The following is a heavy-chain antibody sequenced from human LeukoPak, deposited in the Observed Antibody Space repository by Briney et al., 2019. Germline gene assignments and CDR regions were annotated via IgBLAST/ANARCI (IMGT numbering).Heavy chain of an antibody. CDR2: IIPIFGTA. CDR1: GGTFSSYA. D-gene: IGHD2-2*01. J-gene: IGHJ6*02. V-gene: IGHV1-69*05. Sequence: EASVKVSCKASGGTFSSYAISWVRQAPGQGLEWMGGIIPIFGTANYAQKFQGRVTITTDESTSTAYMELSSLRSEDTAVYYCARNAPIVVPAAMEYYYGMDVWGQGTTVTVSS. CDR3: ARNAPIVVPAAMEYYYGMDV.